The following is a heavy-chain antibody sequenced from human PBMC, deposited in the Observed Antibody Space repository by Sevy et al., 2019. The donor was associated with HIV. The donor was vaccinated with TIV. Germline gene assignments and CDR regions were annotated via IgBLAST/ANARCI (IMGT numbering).Heavy chain of an antibody. CDR1: GYTLTKLS. V-gene: IGHV1-24*01. J-gene: IGHJ4*02. D-gene: IGHD3-22*01. CDR2: FDPEDGKR. Sequence: ASVKVSCKVSGYTLTKLSMHWVRQVRGKGLEWMGSFDPEDGKRIYAQTFQGRFTMTEDTSTDTGYLDLNSLRSEDSAVYFSATTKDYYESSGDPFDYWGQGTLVTVSS. CDR3: ATTKDYYESSGDPFDY.